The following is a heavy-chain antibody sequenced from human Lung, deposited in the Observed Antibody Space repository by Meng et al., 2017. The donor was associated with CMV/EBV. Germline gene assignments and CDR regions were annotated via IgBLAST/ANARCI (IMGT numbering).Heavy chain of an antibody. CDR1: GGSIWGSKW. J-gene: IGHJ6*01. V-gene: IGHV4-4*02. D-gene: IGHD4-17*01. Sequence: SETLSLXXDVSGGSIWGSKWWSWVRQSPGKGLEWLGEISHSGRTNYNPSLKRRVTISVDRSNNQFSLNLTSVTAADTALYYCARGVHGDTHYYGMDVWGQGNXVTGYS. CDR3: ARGVHGDTHYYGMDV. CDR2: ISHSGRT.